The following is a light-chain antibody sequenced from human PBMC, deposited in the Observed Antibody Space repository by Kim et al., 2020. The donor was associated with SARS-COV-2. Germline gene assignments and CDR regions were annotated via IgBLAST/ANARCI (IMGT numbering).Light chain of an antibody. CDR3: QSYDSSINWV. CDR2: EDN. CDR1: GGSISGNY. J-gene: IGLJ3*02. V-gene: IGLV6-57*01. Sequence: TVTISCTRSGGSISGNYVQWYQQRPGSSPTAVICEDNQRPSGVPDRFSGATDSSSNSASLTITGLKTEDEADYYCQSYDSSINWVFGGGTQLTVL.